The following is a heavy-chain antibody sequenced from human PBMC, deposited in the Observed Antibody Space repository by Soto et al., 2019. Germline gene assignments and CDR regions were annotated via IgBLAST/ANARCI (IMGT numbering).Heavy chain of an antibody. Sequence: QVQLVQSGAEVKKPGSSVKVSCKVSGGTFSNYAIDWVRLALGHGLEGMGGIVPIFGTTYYTQKFQGRATILADDSTTTAYLEMSSLRSEDTAIYYCARVEAVAGLYNYHGLDVWGQGTAVTVSS. D-gene: IGHD6-19*01. CDR3: ARVEAVAGLYNYHGLDV. CDR1: GGTFSNYA. V-gene: IGHV1-69*12. CDR2: IVPIFGTT. J-gene: IGHJ6*02.